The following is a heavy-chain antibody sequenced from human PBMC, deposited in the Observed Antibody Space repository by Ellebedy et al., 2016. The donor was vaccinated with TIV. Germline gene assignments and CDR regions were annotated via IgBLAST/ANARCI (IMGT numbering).Heavy chain of an antibody. J-gene: IGHJ3*02. D-gene: IGHD7-27*01. V-gene: IGHV3-49*03. Sequence: PGGSLRLSCTGSGFKFGDFALAWFRQAPGKGPEWVTFIRSKTYRGTTEYVASVQGRFTISRDDSKSTAYLQMNSLKTDDTAVYFCAREKFPLGRMGNHAFDIWGQGTTVTVFS. CDR3: AREKFPLGRMGNHAFDI. CDR2: IRSKTYRGTT. CDR1: GFKFGDFA.